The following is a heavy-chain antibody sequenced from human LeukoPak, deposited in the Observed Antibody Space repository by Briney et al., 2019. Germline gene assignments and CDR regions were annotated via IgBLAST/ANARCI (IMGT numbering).Heavy chain of an antibody. CDR3: ASQYDFWSFDP. D-gene: IGHD3-3*01. CDR1: GASISSYY. J-gene: IGHJ5*02. Sequence: SETLSLTCAVSGASISSYYWSWIRQPPGKGLEWIGYIHNSGNTNYNPSLKRRVTISVDTPKKELSLKLTSVTAADTAVYYCASQYDFWSFDPWGQGTLVTVSS. CDR2: IHNSGNT. V-gene: IGHV4-59*08.